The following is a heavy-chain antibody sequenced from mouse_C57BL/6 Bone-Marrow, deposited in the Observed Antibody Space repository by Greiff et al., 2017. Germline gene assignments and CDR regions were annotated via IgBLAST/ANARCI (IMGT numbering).Heavy chain of an antibody. CDR2: INPNNGGT. CDR1: GYTFTDYN. D-gene: IGHD3-2*02. Sequence: VQLKESGPELVKPGASVKIPCKASGYTFTDYNMDWVKQSHGKSLEWIGDINPNNGGTIYNQKFKGKATLTVDKSSSTAYMELRSLTSEDTAVYYCARSRQLRLLYYFDYWGQGTTLTVSS. J-gene: IGHJ2*01. V-gene: IGHV1-18*01. CDR3: ARSRQLRLLYYFDY.